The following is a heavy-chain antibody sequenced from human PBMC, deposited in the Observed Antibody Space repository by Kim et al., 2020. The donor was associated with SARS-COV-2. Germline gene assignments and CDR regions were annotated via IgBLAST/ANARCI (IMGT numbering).Heavy chain of an antibody. CDR1: GLTFDDYG. CDR3: ARDGGGYPYYYYYYGMDV. CDR2: INWNGGST. D-gene: IGHD3-16*01. Sequence: GGSLRLSCAASGLTFDDYGMSWVRQAPGKGLEWVSGINWNGGSTGYADSVKGRFTISRDNAKNSLYLQMNSLRAEDTALYHCARDGGGYPYYYYYYGMDVWGQGTTVTVSS. V-gene: IGHV3-20*01. J-gene: IGHJ6*02.